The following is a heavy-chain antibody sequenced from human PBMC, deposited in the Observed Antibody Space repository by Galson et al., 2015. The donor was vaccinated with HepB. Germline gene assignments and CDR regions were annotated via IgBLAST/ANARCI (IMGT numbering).Heavy chain of an antibody. Sequence: SLRLSCAASGFTFSNAWMSWVRQAPGKGLEWVGRIKTKIDGGTTDYAAPVKGRFTISRDDSKNTLYLQLNSLKTEDTAVYYCLRWFDPWGQGTLVTVSS. CDR1: GFTFSNAW. J-gene: IGHJ5*02. CDR3: LRWFDP. CDR2: IKTKIDGGTT. V-gene: IGHV3-15*01.